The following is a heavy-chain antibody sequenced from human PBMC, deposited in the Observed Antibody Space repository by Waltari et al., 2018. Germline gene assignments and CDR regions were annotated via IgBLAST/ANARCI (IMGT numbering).Heavy chain of an antibody. V-gene: IGHV4-34*01. Sequence: QVQLQQWGAGRVKPSETLSLTCAVYGGSFRGFYWIWIRPSPGKGLEWLGEINHSGSTNYNPSLKSRVTIALDTSRNQFSLKLSSVTAADTAVYYCARADRGPRYTSGSSATPDWGPWGQGTLVTVSS. CDR2: INHSGST. D-gene: IGHD1-26*01. CDR3: ARADRGPRYTSGSSATPDWGP. CDR1: GGSFRGFY. J-gene: IGHJ5*02.